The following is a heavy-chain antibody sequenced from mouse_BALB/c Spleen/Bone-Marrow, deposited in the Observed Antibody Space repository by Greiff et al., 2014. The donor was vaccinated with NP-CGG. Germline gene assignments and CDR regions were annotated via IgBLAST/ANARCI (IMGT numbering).Heavy chain of an antibody. J-gene: IGHJ1*01. CDR1: GYTFTTYW. D-gene: IGHD2-4*01. Sequence: QVQLKQSGSELATPGASVKMSCKASGYTFTTYWMHWIKQRPGQGLEWIGSINPNTDYTDYNQKFKDKATLTADKSSITAYMQLSSLTSEDSAVYYCARGLRDWYFDVWGAGTTVTVSS. V-gene: IGHV1-4*01. CDR2: INPNTDYT. CDR3: ARGLRDWYFDV.